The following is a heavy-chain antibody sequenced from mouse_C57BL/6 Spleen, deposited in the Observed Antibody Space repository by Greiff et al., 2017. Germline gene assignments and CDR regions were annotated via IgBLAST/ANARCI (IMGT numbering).Heavy chain of an antibody. Sequence: QVQLKQPGAELVMPGASVKLSCTASGYTFTSYWMHWVKQRPGQGLEWIGEIDPSDSYTNYNQTFKGKSTLPVDKSSRTAYMQLSRLTSDESAVYCGAKGGYPYYFDYWGQGTTLTVSS. CDR3: AKGGYPYYFDY. V-gene: IGHV1-69*01. CDR2: IDPSDSYT. CDR1: GYTFTSYW. J-gene: IGHJ2*01. D-gene: IGHD2-14*01.